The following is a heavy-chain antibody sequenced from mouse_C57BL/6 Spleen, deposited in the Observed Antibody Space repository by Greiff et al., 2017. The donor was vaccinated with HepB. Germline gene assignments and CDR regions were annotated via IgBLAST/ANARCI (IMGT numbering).Heavy chain of an antibody. J-gene: IGHJ3*01. CDR1: GYTFTSYW. V-gene: IGHV1-69*01. Sequence: VQLHQPGAELVMPGASVKLSCQASGYTFTSYWMPWVKQRPGQGLEWIGEIDPSDSYTNYNQKFKGKSTLTVDKSSSTAYMQLSSLTSEDSAVYYCARSETYYSNQWSWFAYWGQGTLVTVSA. CDR3: ARSETYYSNQWSWFAY. CDR2: IDPSDSYT. D-gene: IGHD2-5*01.